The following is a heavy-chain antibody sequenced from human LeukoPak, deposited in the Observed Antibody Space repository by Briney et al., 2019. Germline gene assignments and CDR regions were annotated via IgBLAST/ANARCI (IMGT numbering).Heavy chain of an antibody. V-gene: IGHV3-15*01. D-gene: IGHD2-15*01. J-gene: IGHJ4*02. CDR2: IKSKTDGGTI. Sequence: GGSLRLSCVASGLTFIKAWMSWVRLAPGKGLEWVGRIKSKTDGGTIEYAAPVKGRFTISRDDSKNTQYLQMNSLKTEDTAVYYCTTDGYCSGGNCYSFDNWGQGTLVTVSS. CDR3: TTDGYCSGGNCYSFDN. CDR1: GLTFIKAW.